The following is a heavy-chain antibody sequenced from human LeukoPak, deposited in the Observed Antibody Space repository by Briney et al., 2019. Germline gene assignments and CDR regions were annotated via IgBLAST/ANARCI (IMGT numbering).Heavy chain of an antibody. CDR2: IIPIFGTA. CDR1: GGTFSSYA. J-gene: IGHJ6*03. D-gene: IGHD1-14*01. CDR3: ARDRTGGESYYYYMDV. V-gene: IGHV1-69*05. Sequence: ASVKVSCKASGGTFSSYAISWVRQAPGQGLEWMGGIIPIFGTANYAQKFQGRVTITTDESTSTAYMELSSLRSEDTAVYYCARDRTGGESYYYYMDVWGKGTTVTVSS.